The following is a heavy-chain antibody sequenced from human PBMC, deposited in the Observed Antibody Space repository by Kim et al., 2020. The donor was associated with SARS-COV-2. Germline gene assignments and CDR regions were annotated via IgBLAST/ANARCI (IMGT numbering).Heavy chain of an antibody. J-gene: IGHJ6*02. D-gene: IGHD2-2*02. Sequence: GGSLRHSCAASGFTFSSYSMNWVRQAPGKGLEWVSYISSSSSTIYYADSVKGRFTISRDNAKNSLYLQMNSLRDEDTAVYYCARVLRYCSSTSCYTDYYYYYGIDVWGQGTTVTVSS. CDR1: GFTFSSYS. V-gene: IGHV3-48*02. CDR2: ISSSSSTI. CDR3: ARVLRYCSSTSCYTDYYYYYGIDV.